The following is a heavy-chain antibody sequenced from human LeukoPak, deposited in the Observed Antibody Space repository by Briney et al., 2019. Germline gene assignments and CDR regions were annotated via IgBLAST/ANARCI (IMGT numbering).Heavy chain of an antibody. CDR1: GFTFSSYA. CDR2: ISGSGGST. Sequence: GGSLRLSCAASGFTFSSYAMSWVRQAPGKGLEWVSAISGSGGSTYYADSVKGRFTISRDNSKNTLYLQMNSLRAEDTAVYYCAKASVITFGGVIVPFDYWGQGTLVTVSS. J-gene: IGHJ4*02. D-gene: IGHD3-16*02. V-gene: IGHV3-23*01. CDR3: AKASVITFGGVIVPFDY.